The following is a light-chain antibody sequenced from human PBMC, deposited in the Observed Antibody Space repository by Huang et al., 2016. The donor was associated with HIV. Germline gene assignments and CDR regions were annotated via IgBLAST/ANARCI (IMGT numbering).Light chain of an antibody. CDR1: QSVSGSH. Sequence: EIVLTQSPGTLSLSPGARAPLSCRASQSVSGSHLAWYQQKPGQAPRLLIYGASSRATGIPDRFSGSGSGTDFTLTISRLEPDDFAVYYCQQYDNSPAWTFGQGTKVEIK. CDR2: GAS. J-gene: IGKJ1*01. V-gene: IGKV3-20*01. CDR3: QQYDNSPAWT.